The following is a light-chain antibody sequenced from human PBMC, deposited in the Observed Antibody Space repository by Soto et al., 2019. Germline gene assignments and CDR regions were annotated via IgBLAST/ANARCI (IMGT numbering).Light chain of an antibody. V-gene: IGLV2-23*02. CDR1: SNDVGSYKF. J-gene: IGLJ1*01. CDR2: EVS. Sequence: QSVLTQPASVSGSPGQSITISCTGTSNDVGSYKFVSWYQQYPGKAPKLIIFEVSKRPSGVSNRFSGSKSGKRASLTISGLRAEDEADYYCCSYTSNTFTYVFGSGTKVTVL. CDR3: CSYTSNTFTYV.